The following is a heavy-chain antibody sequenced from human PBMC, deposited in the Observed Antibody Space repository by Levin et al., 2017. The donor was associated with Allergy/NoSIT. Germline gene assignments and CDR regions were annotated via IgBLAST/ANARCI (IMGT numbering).Heavy chain of an antibody. J-gene: IGHJ4*02. Sequence: PGGSLRLSCKASGGTFSSYAISWVRQAPGQGLEWMGGIIPMFGTANYAQNFQGRVTISADKSTGTTYMELSSLTSEDTAVYYCARDPSGSYLDYWGQGTLVTVSS. CDR1: GGTFSSYA. D-gene: IGHD1-26*01. V-gene: IGHV1-69*06. CDR3: ARDPSGSYLDY. CDR2: IIPMFGTA.